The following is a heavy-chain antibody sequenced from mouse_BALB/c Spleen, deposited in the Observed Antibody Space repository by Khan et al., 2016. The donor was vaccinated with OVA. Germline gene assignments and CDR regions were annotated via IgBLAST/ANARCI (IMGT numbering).Heavy chain of an antibody. V-gene: IGHV2-2*02. CDR2: IWSGGST. CDR3: ARPSYAYYFWYFDV. D-gene: IGHD2-3*01. J-gene: IGHJ1*01. CDR1: GFSLTNYG. Sequence: QVQLKQSGPGLVQPSQSLSITCTVSGFSLTNYGIHWVRQSPGKGLEWLGVIWSGGSTDYNAAFISRLSISKDNSKSQLFFKMNSLQANDTAIYYCARPSYAYYFWYFDVWGAGTTVTVSS.